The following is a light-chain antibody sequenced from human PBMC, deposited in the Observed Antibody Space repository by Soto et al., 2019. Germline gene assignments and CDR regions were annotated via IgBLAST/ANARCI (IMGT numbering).Light chain of an antibody. CDR3: QHNNGYSWT. V-gene: IGKV1-5*01. Sequence: DIQMTQSPSTLSASVGDRVTITCRASQSIRSWLAWYQQKPGKAPKVLIYDASSLESGVPSRFSGSGSGTEFTLTISSLQPDDFETYYCQHNNGYSWTFGQGTKVDI. CDR2: DAS. J-gene: IGKJ1*01. CDR1: QSIRSW.